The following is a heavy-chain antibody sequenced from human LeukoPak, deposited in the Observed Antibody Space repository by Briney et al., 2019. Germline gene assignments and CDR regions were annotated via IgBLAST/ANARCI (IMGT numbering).Heavy chain of an antibody. V-gene: IGHV3-30*02. CDR1: GFTFSSYG. Sequence: GGSLRLSCAASGFTFSSYGMHWVRRAPGKGLEWVAFIRYDGSNKYYADSVKGRFTISRDNSKNTLYLQMNSLRAEDTAVYYCAKDWFHRAPSPYYFDYWGQGTLVTVS. D-gene: IGHD3-10*01. CDR3: AKDWFHRAPSPYYFDY. J-gene: IGHJ4*01. CDR2: IRYDGSNK.